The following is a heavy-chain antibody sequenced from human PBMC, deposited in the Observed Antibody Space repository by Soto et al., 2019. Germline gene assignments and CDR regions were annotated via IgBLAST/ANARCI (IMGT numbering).Heavy chain of an antibody. V-gene: IGHV3-21*01. J-gene: IGHJ3*02. CDR3: VLVAWLASHT. CDR2: ITTSRTSI. D-gene: IGHD5-12*01. CDR1: GFTFSGYS. Sequence: EVQLVESGGGLVKPGGSLRLSCAASGFTFSGYSMNWVRQAPGKGLEWVSTITTSRTSIYYADSVKGRFTISRDNATNSLYMEMHCLRVEKRALYCCVLVAWLASHTWGQGTMLTVSS.